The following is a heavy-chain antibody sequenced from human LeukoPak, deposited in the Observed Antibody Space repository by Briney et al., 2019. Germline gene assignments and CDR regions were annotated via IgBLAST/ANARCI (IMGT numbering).Heavy chain of an antibody. CDR1: SGSISSSSYY. D-gene: IGHD6-13*01. V-gene: IGHV4-39*01. CDR2: IYYSGST. Sequence: SETLSLTCTVSSGSISSSSYYWSWIRQPPGKGLEWIGSIYYSGSTYYNPSLKSRVTISVDTSKNQFSLKLSSVTAADTAVYYCVSNYRLSYSSSWPWGQGTLVTVSS. J-gene: IGHJ5*02. CDR3: VSNYRLSYSSSWP.